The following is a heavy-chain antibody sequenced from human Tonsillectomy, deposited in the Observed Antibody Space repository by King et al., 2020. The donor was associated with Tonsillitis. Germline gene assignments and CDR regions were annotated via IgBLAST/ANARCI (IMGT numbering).Heavy chain of an antibody. V-gene: IGHV3-48*01. D-gene: IGHD3-10*01. CDR3: ARDGRSPLKGITTRNWFDP. CDR2: ISSSSSTI. J-gene: IGHJ5*02. CDR1: GFTFSSYS. Sequence: VQLVESGGGLVQPGGSLRLSCAASGFTFSSYSMNWVRQAPGKGLEWVSYISSSSSTIYYADSVKGRFTISRDNAKNSLYLQMNSLRAEDTAVYYCARDGRSPLKGITTRNWFDPWGQGTLVTVSS.